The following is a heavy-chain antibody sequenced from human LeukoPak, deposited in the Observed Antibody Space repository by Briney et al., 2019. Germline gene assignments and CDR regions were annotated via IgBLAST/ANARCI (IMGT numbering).Heavy chain of an antibody. D-gene: IGHD3-10*01. CDR1: GFTFTSSA. J-gene: IGHJ6*02. Sequence: SVKVSCKASGFTFTSSAMQWVRQARGQRLEWIGWIVVGSGITNYAQKFQERVTITRDMSTSTAYMELSSLRSEDTAVYYCAADPTYYGSGSYTFYYYGMDVWGQGTTVTVSS. V-gene: IGHV1-58*02. CDR2: IVVGSGIT. CDR3: AADPTYYGSGSYTFYYYGMDV.